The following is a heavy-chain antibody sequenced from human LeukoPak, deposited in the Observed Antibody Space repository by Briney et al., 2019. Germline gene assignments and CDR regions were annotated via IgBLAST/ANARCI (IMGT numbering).Heavy chain of an antibody. CDR1: GLIFSNYA. D-gene: IGHD2-8*01. CDR3: AKDPNGDYIGAFDA. J-gene: IGHJ3*01. CDR2: ITGNSGTT. V-gene: IGHV3-23*01. Sequence: GGSLRLSCAASGLIFSNYATTWVRQAPGKGLEWVSSITGNSGTTKYADSVKGRFTMSRDNSRNTLYLQMDSLRAEDTAVYYCAKDPNGDYIGAFDAWGPGTMVIVSS.